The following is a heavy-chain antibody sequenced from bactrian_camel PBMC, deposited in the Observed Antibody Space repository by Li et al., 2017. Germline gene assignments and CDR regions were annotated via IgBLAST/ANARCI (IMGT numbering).Heavy chain of an antibody. CDR3: ITHSYGGDWYDVFGD. Sequence: HVQLVESGGGLAQPGGSLRLSCAAAGFTFSSRSMSWVRQAPGKGLEWVSSIYADGSATYYADSVKGRVTISRDNAKMYLQMNSPKSEDTALYYCITHSYGGDWYDVFGDWGQGTQVTVS. V-gene: IGHV3S7*01. CDR2: IYADGSAT. CDR1: GFTFSSRS. D-gene: IGHD6*01. J-gene: IGHJ6*01.